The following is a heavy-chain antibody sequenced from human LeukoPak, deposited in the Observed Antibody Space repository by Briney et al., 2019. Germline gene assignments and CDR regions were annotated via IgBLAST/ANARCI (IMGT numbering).Heavy chain of an antibody. V-gene: IGHV3-30*02. D-gene: IGHD7-27*01. CDR3: ARGQAWSWGAEAFDI. CDR2: IRYDGSNK. Sequence: GGSLRLSCSASGFTFSSYGMHWVRQAPGKGLEWVAFIRYDGSNKYYADSVKGRFTISRDNSKNTLYLQMNSLRPEDTAVYYCARGQAWSWGAEAFDIWGQGTTVTVSS. J-gene: IGHJ3*02. CDR1: GFTFSSYG.